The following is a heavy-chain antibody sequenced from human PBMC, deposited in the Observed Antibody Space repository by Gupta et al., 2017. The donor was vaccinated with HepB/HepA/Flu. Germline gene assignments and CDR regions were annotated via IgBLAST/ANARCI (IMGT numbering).Heavy chain of an antibody. CDR3: ARVDDTQRPFLDS. J-gene: IGHJ4*02. CDR2: IYYSGTT. Sequence: QVQLQQSGLGLLKPSQTLSRTCTVSADSINSAVFYWAWIRQHPGQGLEWVGHIYYSGTTYYSSSLKSRLSMSIDTSKRQFSLKLSSVTAADAAVYYCARVDDTQRPFLDSWGQGILVTVSS. CDR1: ADSINSAVFY. D-gene: IGHD3-9*01. V-gene: IGHV4-31*03.